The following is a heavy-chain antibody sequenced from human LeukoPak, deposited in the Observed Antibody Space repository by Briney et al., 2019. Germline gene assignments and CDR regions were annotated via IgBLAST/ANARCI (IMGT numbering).Heavy chain of an antibody. CDR3: ARSTYYYDSGGYYGP. CDR1: GYTFTSYG. J-gene: IGHJ5*02. V-gene: IGHV1-18*01. CDR2: ISAYNGNT. Sequence: ASVKVSCKASGYTFTSYGISWVRQAPGQGLEWMGWISAYNGNTNYAQKLQGRVTMTTDTSTSTAYMELRSLRSDDTAVYYCARSTYYYDSGGYYGPWGQGTLVTVSS. D-gene: IGHD3-22*01.